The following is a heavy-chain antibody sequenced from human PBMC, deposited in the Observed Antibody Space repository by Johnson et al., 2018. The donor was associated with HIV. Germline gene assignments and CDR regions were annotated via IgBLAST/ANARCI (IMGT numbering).Heavy chain of an antibody. V-gene: IGHV3-7*01. J-gene: IGHJ3*02. D-gene: IGHD3-9*01. CDR1: GFTFSSYA. Sequence: VLLLESGGGVVQPGRSLRLSCAASGFTFSSYAMHWVRQAPGKGLEWVANIKQDGSEKYYVDSVKGRFTISRDNAKNSLYLQMNSLRAEDTAVYYCARSEVRDFDWSYQRGAFDIWGQGTMVTVSS. CDR3: ARSEVRDFDWSYQRGAFDI. CDR2: IKQDGSEK.